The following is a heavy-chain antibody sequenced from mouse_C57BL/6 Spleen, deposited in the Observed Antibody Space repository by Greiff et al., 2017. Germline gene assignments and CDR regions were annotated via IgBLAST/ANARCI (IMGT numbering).Heavy chain of an antibody. CDR1: GYTFTDYE. J-gene: IGHJ2*01. CDR2: IDPETGGT. V-gene: IGHV1-15*01. Sequence: QVQLQQPGAELVKPGASVKLSCKASGYTFTDYEMHWVKQTPVHGLEWIGAIDPETGGTAYNQKFKGKAILTADKSSSTAYMELRSLTSEDSAVYYCTRERIDYWGQGTTLTVSS. CDR3: TRERIDY.